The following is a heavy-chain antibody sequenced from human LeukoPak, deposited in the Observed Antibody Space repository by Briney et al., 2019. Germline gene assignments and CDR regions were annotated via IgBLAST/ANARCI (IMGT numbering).Heavy chain of an antibody. V-gene: IGHV4-39*07. CDR2: IYYSGTT. D-gene: IGHD6-19*01. J-gene: IGHJ5*02. CDR3: ARDQGAVAGIDP. Sequence: SQTMSLTSTVDGASPSTIISYWGWIRQTPGKGLEWSGSIYYSGTTYYNPSLESRVTISIDTSKNQFSVKLTSVTAADTAVYYCARDQGAVAGIDPWGQGTLVTVSS. CDR1: GASPSTIISY.